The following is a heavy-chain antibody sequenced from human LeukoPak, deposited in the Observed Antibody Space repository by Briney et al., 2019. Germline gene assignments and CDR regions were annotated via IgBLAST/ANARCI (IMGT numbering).Heavy chain of an antibody. D-gene: IGHD1-1*01. J-gene: IGHJ6*03. CDR1: GFTFDDYG. V-gene: IGHV3-20*04. CDR2: INWNGGST. Sequence: PGGSLRLSCAASGFTFDDYGMSWVRQAPGKGLEWVSGINWNGGSTGYADSVKGRFTIPRDNAKNSLYLQMNSLRAEDTALYYCARDQFYRYSWNGGRYMDVWGKGTTVTVSS. CDR3: ARDQFYRYSWNGGRYMDV.